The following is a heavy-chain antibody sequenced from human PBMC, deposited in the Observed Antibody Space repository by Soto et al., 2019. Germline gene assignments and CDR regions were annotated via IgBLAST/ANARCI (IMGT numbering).Heavy chain of an antibody. V-gene: IGHV3-48*02. J-gene: IGHJ5*02. Sequence: GGSLRLSCAASGFTFSSYGMHWVRQAPGKGLEWVSYISSSSSTIYYADSVKGRFTISRDNAKNSLYLQMNSLRDEDTAVYYCARFSGSYYDNWFDPWGQGTLVTVSS. D-gene: IGHD1-26*01. CDR2: ISSSSSTI. CDR1: GFTFSSYG. CDR3: ARFSGSYYDNWFDP.